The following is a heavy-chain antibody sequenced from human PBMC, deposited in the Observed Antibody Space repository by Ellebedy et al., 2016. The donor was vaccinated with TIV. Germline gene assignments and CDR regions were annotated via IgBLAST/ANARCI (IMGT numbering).Heavy chain of an antibody. CDR1: GFTFSAFT. CDR2: ISFDGSEK. CDR3: AKDRGGVTEA. D-gene: IGHD3-16*01. J-gene: IGHJ4*02. V-gene: IGHV3-30*18. Sequence: GESLKISXAASGFTFSAFTMHWVRQAPGKGLEWVALISFDGSEKYYADSVKGRFTISRDNSKKMLFLQMNSLRAEDTAVYYCAKDRGGVTEAWGQGTLVTVSS.